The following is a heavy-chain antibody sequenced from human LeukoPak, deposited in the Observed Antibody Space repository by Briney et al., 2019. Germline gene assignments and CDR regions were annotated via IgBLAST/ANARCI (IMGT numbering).Heavy chain of an antibody. V-gene: IGHV3-23*01. Sequence: GVSLRLPRAGCGFPFRSYSMRWVRQAPGKGLEGVSAISGSGGSTYYADYVKGRFTISRDNAKNTLYLQMNSLRADDTAVYYCEKEPAARLKDDYWGQGTLVTVSS. CDR2: ISGSGGST. CDR1: GFPFRSYS. CDR3: EKEPAARLKDDY. D-gene: IGHD6-6*01. J-gene: IGHJ4*02.